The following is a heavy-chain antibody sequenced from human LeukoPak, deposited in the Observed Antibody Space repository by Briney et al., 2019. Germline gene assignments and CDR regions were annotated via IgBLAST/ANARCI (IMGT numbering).Heavy chain of an antibody. CDR2: IISIDSTI. D-gene: IGHD1-1*01. CDR1: GFIFSTYS. V-gene: IGHV3-48*01. J-gene: IGHJ3*02. CDR3: ARDLDGAVAFDI. Sequence: PGGSLRLSCAASGFIFSTYSMNWVRQAPGKGLEWVSYIISIDSTIYYADSVQGRFAISRDNAKNSLYLLMNSLRAEDTAVYYCARDLDGAVAFDIWGQGTMVTVSS.